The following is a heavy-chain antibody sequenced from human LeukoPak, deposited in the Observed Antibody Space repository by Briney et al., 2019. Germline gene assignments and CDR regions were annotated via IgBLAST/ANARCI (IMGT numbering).Heavy chain of an antibody. CDR1: GGTFSSYA. CDR2: IIPIFGTA. J-gene: IGHJ4*02. CDR3: ATGRPALVVITYFDY. D-gene: IGHD3-22*01. V-gene: IGHV1-69*05. Sequence: VASVKVSCXASGGTFSSYAISWVRLAPGQGLEWMGGIIPIFGTANYAQKFQGRVTITTDESTSTAYMELSSLRSEDTAVYYCATGRPALVVITYFDYWGQGTLVTVSS.